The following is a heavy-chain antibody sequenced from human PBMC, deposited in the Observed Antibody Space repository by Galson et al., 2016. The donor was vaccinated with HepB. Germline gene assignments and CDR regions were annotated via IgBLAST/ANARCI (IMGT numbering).Heavy chain of an antibody. CDR2: IKSKTDGGTT. CDR1: GFSFTSAW. CDR3: TTDVGMTTVTKPREDYYGMDV. V-gene: IGHV3-15*07. J-gene: IGHJ6*02. D-gene: IGHD4-17*01. Sequence: GPASGFSFTSAWMSWARRAPGKGLEWVGRIKSKTDGGTTDYASPVKGRFTISRDDSKNTRYLQMNSLKTEDTAVYYCTTDVGMTTVTKPREDYYGMDVWGQGTTVTVSS.